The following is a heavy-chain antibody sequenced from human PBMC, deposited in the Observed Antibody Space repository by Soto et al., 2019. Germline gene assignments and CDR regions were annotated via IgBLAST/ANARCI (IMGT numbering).Heavy chain of an antibody. CDR3: ARDTWCFGGGDCCCYYYYGMDV. Sequence: QVPLVESGGGVVQPGRSLRLSCAASGFTFSSYGMHWVRQAPGKGLEWVAVIWYDGSNKYYADSVKGRFTISRDNSKIWMYLQMNSLRAEETAVYYCARDTWCFGGGDCCCYYYYGMDVWGQGTPVTVCS. V-gene: IGHV3-33*01. J-gene: IGHJ6*02. CDR1: GFTFSSYG. D-gene: IGHD2-21*02. CDR2: IWYDGSNK.